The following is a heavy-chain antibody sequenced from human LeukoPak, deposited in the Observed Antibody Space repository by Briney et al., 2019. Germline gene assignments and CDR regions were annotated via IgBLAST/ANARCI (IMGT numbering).Heavy chain of an antibody. Sequence: SETLSLTCTVSGGSISSSSYYWSWIRQPAGKGLEWIGRIYTSGSTNYNPSLKSRVTISVDTSKNQFSLKLSSVTAADTAVYYCARGAGPPRDWFDPWGQGTLVTVSS. CDR3: ARGAGPPRDWFDP. CDR1: GGSISSSSYY. J-gene: IGHJ5*02. D-gene: IGHD6-19*01. CDR2: IYTSGST. V-gene: IGHV4-61*02.